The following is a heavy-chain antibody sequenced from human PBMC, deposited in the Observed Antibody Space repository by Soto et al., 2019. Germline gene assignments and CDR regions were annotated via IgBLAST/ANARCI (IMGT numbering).Heavy chain of an antibody. D-gene: IGHD3-3*01. J-gene: IGHJ4*02. V-gene: IGHV3-30-3*01. CDR3: ARAAATMTTIYYFDY. Sequence: GGSLRLSCAASGFTFSTYALHWARQAPGKGLEWVAVISHDGSNKYYADSVKGRFTISRDNSKNTLYLEMNTLGAEDTAVYYCARAAATMTTIYYFDYWGQGTLVTVSS. CDR1: GFTFSTYA. CDR2: ISHDGSNK.